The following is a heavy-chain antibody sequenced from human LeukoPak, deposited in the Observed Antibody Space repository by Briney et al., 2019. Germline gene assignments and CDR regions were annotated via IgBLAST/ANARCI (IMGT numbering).Heavy chain of an antibody. Sequence: SETLSLTCAVSGGSFSDSCWNWLRQPPGKGLEWIGEINHSGGTNYNPSLKSRGTISVGTSKKQFSLNLSSVTAADTALYYCARRRIRYFDLSDAFDIWGQGAMVIVSS. D-gene: IGHD3-9*01. V-gene: IGHV4-34*01. CDR1: GGSFSDSC. CDR2: INHSGGT. CDR3: ARRRIRYFDLSDAFDI. J-gene: IGHJ3*02.